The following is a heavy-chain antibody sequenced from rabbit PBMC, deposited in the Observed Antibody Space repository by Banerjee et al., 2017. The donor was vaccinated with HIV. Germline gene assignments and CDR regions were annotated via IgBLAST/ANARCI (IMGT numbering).Heavy chain of an antibody. V-gene: IGHV1S45*01. J-gene: IGHJ4*01. CDR1: GFSFSSSYW. CDR3: ARDLTGVTGWNFNL. CDR2: IAAGSSGST. Sequence: QEQLEESGGDLVKPEGSLTLTCKDSGFSFSSSYWISWVRQAPGKGLEWIACIAAGSSGSTYYASWAKGRFTISRTSSTTVTLQMTSLTAADTATYFCARDLTGVTGWNFNLWGQGTLVTVS. D-gene: IGHD7-1*01.